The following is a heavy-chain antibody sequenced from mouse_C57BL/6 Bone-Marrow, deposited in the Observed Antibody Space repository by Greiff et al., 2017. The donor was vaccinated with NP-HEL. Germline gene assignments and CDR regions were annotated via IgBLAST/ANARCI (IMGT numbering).Heavy chain of an antibody. J-gene: IGHJ3*01. D-gene: IGHD2-5*01. CDR1: GYSITSGYY. CDR2: ISYDGSN. CDR3: ARGYYSNFAY. V-gene: IGHV3-6*01. Sequence: EVQLQQSGPGLVKPSQSLSLTCSVTGYSITSGYYWNWIRQFPGNKLEWMGYISYDGSNNYNPSLKNRISITRDTSKNQFFLKLNSVTTEDTATYYCARGYYSNFAYWGQGTLVTVSA.